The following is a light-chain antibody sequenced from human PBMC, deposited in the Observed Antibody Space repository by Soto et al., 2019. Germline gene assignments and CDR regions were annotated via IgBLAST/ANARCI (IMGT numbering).Light chain of an antibody. Sequence: ETVMTQSPATLSVSPGDRVTLSCRASQTVHTNLAWFQQKPGQAPKLLIYGASTRDTGVPARFTGSGSVTEFTLTISSLQSEDFAVYFCQQYNNWPPWTFGQGTKVEI. J-gene: IGKJ1*01. V-gene: IGKV3-15*01. CDR3: QQYNNWPPWT. CDR2: GAS. CDR1: QTVHTN.